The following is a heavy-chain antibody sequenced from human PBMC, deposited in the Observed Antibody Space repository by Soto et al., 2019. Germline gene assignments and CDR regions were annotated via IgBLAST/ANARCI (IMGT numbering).Heavy chain of an antibody. D-gene: IGHD3-16*02. CDR2: INPSGGST. J-gene: IGHJ6*02. CDR3: ARGYPTWYYYYGMDV. CDR1: GYTFTSYY. V-gene: IGHV1-46*01. Sequence: QVQLVQSGAEVKKPGASVKVSCKASGYTFTSYYMHWVRQAPGQGLEWMGIINPSGGSTSYAQKFQGRVTMTRDTSTSTVYMELSSLRSEDTAVYYCARGYPTWYYYYGMDVWGQGTTVTVSS.